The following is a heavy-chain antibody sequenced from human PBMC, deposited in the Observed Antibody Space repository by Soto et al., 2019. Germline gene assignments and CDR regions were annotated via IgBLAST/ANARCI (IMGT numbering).Heavy chain of an antibody. D-gene: IGHD2-2*01. Sequence: PSETLSLTCTLSGGSISSGPYSWGWIRQPPGKGLEWIGTFYYSGSTYYNPSLESRVTISVDTSKNQFSLKVSSVTAADTAVYYCARLGGYCSSTSCYGYYGMDVWGQGTTVTVSS. V-gene: IGHV4-39*01. J-gene: IGHJ6*02. CDR1: GGSISSGPYS. CDR3: ARLGGYCSSTSCYGYYGMDV. CDR2: FYYSGST.